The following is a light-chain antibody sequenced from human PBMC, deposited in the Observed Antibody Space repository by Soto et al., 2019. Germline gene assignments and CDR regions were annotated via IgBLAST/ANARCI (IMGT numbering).Light chain of an antibody. J-gene: IGLJ7*01. CDR1: SSDVGGYNY. Sequence: QSVLTQPASVSGSPGQSITISCTGTSSDVGGYNYVSWYQQHPGKAPKLMIYDVSNRPSGVSNRFSGSKSGNTASLTISGLQAEDEADYYCSSYTSSSTAVVGGGTQPTVL. CDR3: SSYTSSSTAV. CDR2: DVS. V-gene: IGLV2-14*01.